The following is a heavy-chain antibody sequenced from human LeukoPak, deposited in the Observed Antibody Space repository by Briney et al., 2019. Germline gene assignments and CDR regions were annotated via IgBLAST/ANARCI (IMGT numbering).Heavy chain of an antibody. CDR1: GFTFSSYA. D-gene: IGHD3-22*01. Sequence: GGSLRLSCAASGFTFSSYAMSWVRQAPGKGLEWVSAISGSGGSTYYADSVKGRFTISRDNSKNTLYLQMNSLGAEDTAVYYCAKDSEVMDYYDSSYPDYWGQGTLVTVSS. J-gene: IGHJ4*02. CDR3: AKDSEVMDYYDSSYPDY. V-gene: IGHV3-23*01. CDR2: ISGSGGST.